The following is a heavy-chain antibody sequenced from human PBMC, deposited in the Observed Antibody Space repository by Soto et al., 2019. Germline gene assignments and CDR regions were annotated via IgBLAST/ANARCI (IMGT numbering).Heavy chain of an antibody. J-gene: IGHJ4*02. Sequence: EVQLVESGGGLVKPGGSLRLSCAASGFIFNDAWMNWVRQAPGKGLEWVGRIRSESDGGTTDYAAPVKDRFIISREDSKNMVYLQMDSLKTEDTAVYFCTTGWSSKDYWGQGPLVTVSS. CDR2: IRSESDGGTT. D-gene: IGHD6-13*01. CDR3: TTGWSSKDY. CDR1: GFIFNDAW. V-gene: IGHV3-15*01.